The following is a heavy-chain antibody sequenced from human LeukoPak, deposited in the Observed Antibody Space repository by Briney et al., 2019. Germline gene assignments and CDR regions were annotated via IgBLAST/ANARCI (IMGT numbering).Heavy chain of an antibody. J-gene: IGHJ4*02. CDR2: ISYDGSNK. D-gene: IGHD5-18*01. CDR3: ARGALGDKAMVPDY. CDR1: GFTFSSYG. Sequence: GRSLRLSCAASGFTFSSYGMHWVRQAPGKGLEGVAVISYDGSNKYYADSVKGRFTISRDISKNTLYLQMNSLRAEDTAVYYCARGALGDKAMVPDYWGQGTLVPVSS. V-gene: IGHV3-30*03.